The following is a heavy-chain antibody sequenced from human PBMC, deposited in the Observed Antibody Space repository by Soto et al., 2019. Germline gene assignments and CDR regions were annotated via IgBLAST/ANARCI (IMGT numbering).Heavy chain of an antibody. J-gene: IGHJ4*02. CDR2: IIPIFGTA. CDR1: GDTFSSYA. V-gene: IGHV1-69*13. CDR3: ARTSKKYSGSYDFDY. D-gene: IGHD1-26*01. Sequence: ASVKVSCKASGDTFSSYAISWVRQAPGQGLEWMGGIIPIFGTANYAQKFQGRVTITADESTSTAYMELSSLRSEDTAVYYCARTSKKYSGSYDFDYWGQGTLVTVSS.